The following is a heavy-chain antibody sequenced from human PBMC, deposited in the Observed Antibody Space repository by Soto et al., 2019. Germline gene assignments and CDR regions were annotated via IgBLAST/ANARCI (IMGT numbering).Heavy chain of an antibody. V-gene: IGHV3-48*01. CDR2: ISTSSSTI. D-gene: IGHD1-26*01. CDR1: GCNFSIHS. J-gene: IGHJ3*02. Sequence: GVTHRHFSEADGCNFSIHSVHWVLQAPGKGLEWLSYISTSSSTIYYADSVKGRFTISRDNAKNSLHLQMNSLRAEDTAVYYCARDGSGSYYYVFDIWGQGTMVTVSS. CDR3: ARDGSGSYYYVFDI.